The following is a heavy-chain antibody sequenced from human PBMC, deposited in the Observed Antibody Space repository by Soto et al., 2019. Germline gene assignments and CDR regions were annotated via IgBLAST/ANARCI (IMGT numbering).Heavy chain of an antibody. Sequence: ASVKVSCKASGYTFTSYAMHWVRQAPGQRLERMGWINAGNGNTKYSQKYQGRVTITSDTSASTAYMELSSLRSEDTAVYYCARSIVVPTALDYWGQGTLVTVSS. J-gene: IGHJ4*02. CDR3: ARSIVVPTALDY. V-gene: IGHV1-3*01. CDR2: INAGNGNT. D-gene: IGHD2-21*02. CDR1: GYTFTSYA.